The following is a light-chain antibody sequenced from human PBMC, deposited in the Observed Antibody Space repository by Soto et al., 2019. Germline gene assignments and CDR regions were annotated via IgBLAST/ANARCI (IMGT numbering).Light chain of an antibody. CDR2: GTS. CDR3: QQYNDWPRT. J-gene: IGKJ5*01. CDR1: QSFSSN. Sequence: EIVMPQSPATLSVSPGERVAVSCRASQSFSSNLAWYQHKPGQAPRLLIYGTSTTATDVPPRFSGSGSGTEFTLTISNLQSEDFAVYYCQQYNDWPRTFGQGTRLEI. V-gene: IGKV3-15*01.